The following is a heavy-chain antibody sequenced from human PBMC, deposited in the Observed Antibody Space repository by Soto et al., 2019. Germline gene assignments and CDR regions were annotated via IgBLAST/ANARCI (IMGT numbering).Heavy chain of an antibody. CDR2: VSYAGDT. CDR1: GLTLSTND. CDR3: AKVPHSAAGYYYMDV. Sequence: EVQLVESGGGLVQPGGSLRLSCAASGLTLSTNDMHWVRQGTGKGLEWVAVVSYAGDTYYQGAVKGRFTVSRESAKNSLYLQMNGLTAGDTAVYYCAKVPHSAAGYYYMDVWGKGTTVTVSS. V-gene: IGHV3-13*01. D-gene: IGHD6-25*01. J-gene: IGHJ6*03.